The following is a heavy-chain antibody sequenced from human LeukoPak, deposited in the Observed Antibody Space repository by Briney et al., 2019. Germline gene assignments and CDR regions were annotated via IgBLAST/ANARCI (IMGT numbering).Heavy chain of an antibody. CDR1: GFIFSSYW. D-gene: IGHD1-26*01. CDR2: INSDGSST. CDR3: ARQGMVGATDY. Sequence: PGGSLRLSCAASGFIFSSYWMHLVRQAPGKGLVWVSRINSDGSSTSYADSVKGRFTISRDNAKNTLYLQMNSLRAEDTAVYYCARQGMVGATDYWGQGTLVTVSS. J-gene: IGHJ4*02. V-gene: IGHV3-74*01.